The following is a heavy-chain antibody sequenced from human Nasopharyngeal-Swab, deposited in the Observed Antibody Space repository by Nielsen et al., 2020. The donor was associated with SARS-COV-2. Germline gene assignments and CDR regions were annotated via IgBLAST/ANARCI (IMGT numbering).Heavy chain of an antibody. CDR2: INHSGST. V-gene: IGHV4-34*01. J-gene: IGHJ6*03. CDR3: ARGYGGLYYYYYYMDV. D-gene: IGHD4-23*01. Sequence: WIRQPPEKGLEWIGEINHSGSTNYNPSLKSRVTISVDTSKNQFSLKLSSVTAADTAVYYCARGYGGLYYYYYYMDVWGKGTTVTVSS.